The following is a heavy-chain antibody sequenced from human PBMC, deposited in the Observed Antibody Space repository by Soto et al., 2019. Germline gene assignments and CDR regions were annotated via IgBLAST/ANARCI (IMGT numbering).Heavy chain of an antibody. V-gene: IGHV1-69*13. CDR2: IIPIFGTA. Sequence: SVKVSCKASGGTFSSYAISWVRQAPGQGLEWMGGIIPIFGTANYAQKFQGRVTITADESTSTAYMELRSLRSEDTAVYYCARDHGQLVDTDYYYYGMDVWGQGTTVTVSS. J-gene: IGHJ6*02. D-gene: IGHD6-13*01. CDR3: ARDHGQLVDTDYYYYGMDV. CDR1: GGTFSSYA.